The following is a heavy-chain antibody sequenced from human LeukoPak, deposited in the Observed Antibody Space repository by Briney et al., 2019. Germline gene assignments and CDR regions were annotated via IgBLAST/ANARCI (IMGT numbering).Heavy chain of an antibody. CDR1: GFTFSSYA. D-gene: IGHD5-24*01. J-gene: IGHJ4*02. V-gene: IGHV3-30*04. Sequence: PGGSLRLSCAASGFTFSSYAMHWVRQAPGKGLEWVAVISYDGSHKKYADSVKDRFTISRVNSQKTLYLQMNSLRAEDAAVYYCARGAARMVEMGTLISFEYWGQGTLTTVSS. CDR3: ARGAARMVEMGTLISFEY. CDR2: ISYDGSHK.